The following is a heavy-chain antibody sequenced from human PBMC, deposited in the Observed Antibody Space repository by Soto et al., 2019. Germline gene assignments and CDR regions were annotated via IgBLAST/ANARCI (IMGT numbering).Heavy chain of an antibody. V-gene: IGHV1-3*04. CDR1: GYTFPSYA. CDR2: INTAKENT. Sequence: QVQLVQSGAEVKKPGASVKVSCKASGYTFPSYAIHWVRQAPGQRLEWMGWINTAKENTKYSQKFQGRVTITRDTSASIVYMELSSLRSEDTAVYYCARGKSWSYFDYWGQGTLVTVSS. J-gene: IGHJ4*02. D-gene: IGHD6-13*01. CDR3: ARGKSWSYFDY.